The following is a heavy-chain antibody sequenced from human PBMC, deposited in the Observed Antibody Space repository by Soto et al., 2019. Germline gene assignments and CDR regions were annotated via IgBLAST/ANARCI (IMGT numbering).Heavy chain of an antibody. Sequence: ESVGGVVQPGTSLRVSCVGSGFTFRSYVIHWVRQAPGKGLEWVALTSYDGSDKYYDDSVRGRFTISRDNSRNTVDLQMDSLRLEDTALYYCARWGTTGGLDVWGQGTLVSVS. D-gene: IGHD3-16*01. V-gene: IGHV3-30*19. J-gene: IGHJ1*01. CDR1: GFTFRSYV. CDR3: ARWGTTGGLDV. CDR2: TSYDGSDK.